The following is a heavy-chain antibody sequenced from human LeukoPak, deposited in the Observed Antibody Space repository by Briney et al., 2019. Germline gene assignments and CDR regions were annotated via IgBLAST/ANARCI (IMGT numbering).Heavy chain of an antibody. J-gene: IGHJ4*02. CDR1: GGSVSSYY. CDR2: IYNGGST. V-gene: IGHV4-59*08. Sequence: SETLSLTCTVSGGSVSSYYWSWIRQPPGKGLEWIGNIYNGGSTNYNPSLKSRVTISADTSKNQFSLKLTSVTAADTAVYYCAKGSGWYYYWGQGTLVTVSS. CDR3: AKGSGWYYY. D-gene: IGHD6-19*01.